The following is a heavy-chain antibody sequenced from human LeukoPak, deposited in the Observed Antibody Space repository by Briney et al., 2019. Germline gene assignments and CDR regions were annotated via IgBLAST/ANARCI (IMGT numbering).Heavy chain of an antibody. CDR2: ISSDESDERTI. V-gene: IGHV3-74*01. J-gene: IGHJ4*01. Sequence: GGSLRLSCAASGFPFSRHWMHWVRQAPGKGLVWVSRISSDESDERTIDYADSVKGRFTISRDNVKNTVYLQMNSLRAEDTAVYYCIRALSGRDYYWGPGTMVTVSS. CDR1: GFPFSRHW. CDR3: IRALSGRDYY. D-gene: IGHD2-15*01.